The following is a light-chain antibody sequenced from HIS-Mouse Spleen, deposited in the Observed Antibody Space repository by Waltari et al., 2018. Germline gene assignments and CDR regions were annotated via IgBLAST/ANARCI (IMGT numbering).Light chain of an antibody. CDR1: ALPKKY. J-gene: IGLJ2*01. CDR3: YSTDSSGNHRV. CDR2: EDS. V-gene: IGLV3-10*01. Sequence: SYELTQPPSVSVSPGQTARITCPGDALPKKYAYWYQQKSGQAPVLVIYEDSKRPSGIPERFSGSSSGTMATLTISGAQREDEADYYCYSTDSSGNHRVFGGGTKLTVL.